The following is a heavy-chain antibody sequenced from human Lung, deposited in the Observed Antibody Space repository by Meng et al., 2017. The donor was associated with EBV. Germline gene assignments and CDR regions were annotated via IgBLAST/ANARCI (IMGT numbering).Heavy chain of an antibody. CDR1: GGSFSGSY. Sequence: QVPLQQWGAGLLKPSETLSLTRAVYGGSFSGSYWSWIRQPPGKGLEWIGEINHSGSTNYNPSLKSRVTISVDTSKNQFSLKLSSVTAADTAVYYCARGRIIGDSSGYSDYWGQGTLVTVSS. D-gene: IGHD3-22*01. J-gene: IGHJ4*02. CDR2: INHSGST. CDR3: ARGRIIGDSSGYSDY. V-gene: IGHV4-34*01.